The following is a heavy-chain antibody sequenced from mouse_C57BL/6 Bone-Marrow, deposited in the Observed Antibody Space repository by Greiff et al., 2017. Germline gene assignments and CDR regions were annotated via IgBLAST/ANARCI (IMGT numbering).Heavy chain of an antibody. CDR1: GYTFTSYW. Sequence: QVQLQQPGAELVKPGASVKLSCKASGYTFTSYWMHWVKQRPGQGLEWIGMIHPNSGSTNYNEKFKSKATLTVDKSSSTAYMQLSSLTSEDSAVYYCARRFYYDYGAYWGQGTLVTVSA. D-gene: IGHD2-4*01. V-gene: IGHV1-64*01. CDR2: IHPNSGST. CDR3: ARRFYYDYGAY. J-gene: IGHJ3*01.